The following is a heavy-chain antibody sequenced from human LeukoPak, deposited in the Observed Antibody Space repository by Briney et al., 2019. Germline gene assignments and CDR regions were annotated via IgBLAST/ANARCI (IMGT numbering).Heavy chain of an antibody. D-gene: IGHD2-8*01. J-gene: IGHJ4*02. CDR2: IYYSGST. CDR3: AKDRGGYYWVEFDY. Sequence: SETLSLTCTVSGGSISSYYWSWIRQPPGKGLEWIGYIYYSGSTNYNPSLKSRVTISVDTSKNQFSLRLSSVTAADTAVYYCAKDRGGYYWVEFDYWGQGTLVTVSS. CDR1: GGSISSYY. V-gene: IGHV4-59*01.